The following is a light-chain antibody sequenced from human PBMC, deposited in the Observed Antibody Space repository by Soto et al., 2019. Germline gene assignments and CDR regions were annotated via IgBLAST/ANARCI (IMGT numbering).Light chain of an antibody. J-gene: IGKJ1*01. CDR2: EVS. CDR1: QSPLHIAGKTH. CDR3: VPRSRHSSS. Sequence: QTPRSLSVTPGQPASISCNSSQSPLHIAGKTHLFWYLQKPGQSPQLRIYEVSNRFSGVPDRFSGGGSGTDYTLKISRVLSKQDATYDFVPRSRHSSSFGLAT. V-gene: IGKV2-29*03.